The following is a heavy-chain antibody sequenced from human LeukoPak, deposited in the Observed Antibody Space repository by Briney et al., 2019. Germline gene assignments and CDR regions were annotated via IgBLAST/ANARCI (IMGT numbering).Heavy chain of an antibody. CDR3: ARIAAAATNFDY. CDR1: GYTFTSYG. Sequence: ASVKVSCKASGYTFTSYGISWVRQAPGQGLEWMGWISAYNGNTNYAQKLQGRVTMTTDTSTRAYMEQRSLRSDDTAVYYCARIAAAATNFDYWGQGTLVTVSS. D-gene: IGHD6-13*01. J-gene: IGHJ4*02. CDR2: ISAYNGNT. V-gene: IGHV1-18*01.